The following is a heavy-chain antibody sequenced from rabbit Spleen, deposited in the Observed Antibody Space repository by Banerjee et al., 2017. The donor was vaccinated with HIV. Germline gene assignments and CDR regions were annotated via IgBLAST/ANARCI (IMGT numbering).Heavy chain of an antibody. CDR1: GVSFSDKDV. J-gene: IGHJ4*01. CDR3: ARDLVAVIGWNFNL. CDR2: VNIVTGKS. V-gene: IGHV1S45*01. D-gene: IGHD5-1*01. Sequence: QEQLVESGGGLVQPGGSLKLSCKASGVSFSDKDVMCWVRQAPGKGLEWIACVNIVTGKSVYASWAKGRFTMSRTSSTTVTLQMTSLTAADTATYFCARDLVAVIGWNFNLWGPGTLVTVS.